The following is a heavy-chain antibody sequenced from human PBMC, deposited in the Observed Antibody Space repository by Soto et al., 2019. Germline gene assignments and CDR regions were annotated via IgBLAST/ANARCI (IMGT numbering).Heavy chain of an antibody. Sequence: SETLSLTCTVSGGSISSYYWSWIRRPAGKGLEWIGRIYTSGSTNYNPSLKSRVTMSVDTSKNQFSLKLSSVTAADTAVYYCARDRKQLATYGMDVWGQGTTVTVSS. CDR1: GGSISSYY. CDR2: IYTSGST. CDR3: ARDRKQLATYGMDV. D-gene: IGHD6-13*01. J-gene: IGHJ6*02. V-gene: IGHV4-4*07.